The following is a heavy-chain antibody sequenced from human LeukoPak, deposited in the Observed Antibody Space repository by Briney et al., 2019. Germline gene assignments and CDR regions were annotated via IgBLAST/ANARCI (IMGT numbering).Heavy chain of an antibody. Sequence: PSETLSLTCTVSGGSISSSSYYWGWIRQPPGRGLEWIGSIYYSGSTYYNPSLKSRVTISVDTSKNQFSLKLSSVTAADTAVYYCARHRTIFGVVIIWVDPWGQGTLVTVSS. V-gene: IGHV4-39*01. CDR1: GGSISSSSYY. CDR3: ARHRTIFGVVIIWVDP. D-gene: IGHD3-3*01. J-gene: IGHJ5*02. CDR2: IYYSGST.